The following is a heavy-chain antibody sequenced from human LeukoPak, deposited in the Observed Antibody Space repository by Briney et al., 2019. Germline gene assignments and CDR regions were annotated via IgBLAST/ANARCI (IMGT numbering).Heavy chain of an antibody. CDR2: VNHGGST. CDR3: AMGYSSSWSYNWFDP. Sequence: SETLSLTCAVFGGSFSSHYWSWIRQSPGKALEWIGEVNHGGSTNFNPSLKSRVTISVDTSKNQFSLKLSSVTAADTAVYYCAMGYSSSWSYNWFDPWGQGTLVTVSS. D-gene: IGHD6-13*01. V-gene: IGHV4-34*01. J-gene: IGHJ5*02. CDR1: GGSFSSHY.